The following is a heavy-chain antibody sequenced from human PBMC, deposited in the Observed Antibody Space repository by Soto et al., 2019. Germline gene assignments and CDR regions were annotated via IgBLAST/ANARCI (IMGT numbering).Heavy chain of an antibody. J-gene: IGHJ4*02. CDR1: GGTFGSHG. V-gene: IGHV1-69*13. Sequence: SVKVSCKASGGTFGSHGIAWVRQAPGQGLEWMGGLIAMLGTPTYARKVQGRATITADESLTSSYLELRGLRSEDTAVYFCARGAMANFDYWGQGTVVTVSS. CDR2: LIAMLGTP. CDR3: ARGAMANFDY. D-gene: IGHD5-18*01.